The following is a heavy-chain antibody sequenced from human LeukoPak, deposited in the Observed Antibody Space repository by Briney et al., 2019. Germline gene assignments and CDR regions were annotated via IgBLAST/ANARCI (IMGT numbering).Heavy chain of an antibody. V-gene: IGHV3-30*02. CDR1: GFTFSSYA. Sequence: GGSLRLSCAASGFTFSSYAMSWVRQAPGKGLEWGAFIRYDGSNKYYADSVKGRFTISRDNSKNTLYLQMNSLRAEDTAVYYCAEDYQWPMGYAFDIWGQGTMVTVSS. D-gene: IGHD6-19*01. CDR2: IRYDGSNK. J-gene: IGHJ3*02. CDR3: AEDYQWPMGYAFDI.